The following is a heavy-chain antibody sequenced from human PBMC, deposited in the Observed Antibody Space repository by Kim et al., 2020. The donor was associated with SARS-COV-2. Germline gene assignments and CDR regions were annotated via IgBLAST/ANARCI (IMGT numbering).Heavy chain of an antibody. CDR3: AREYSSSWYRANWFDP. J-gene: IGHJ5*02. Sequence: ASVKVSCKASGYTFTSYDMNWVRQAPGQGLEWMGWINTNTGNPTYAQGFTGRFVFSLDTSVSTAYLQISSLKAEDTAVYYCAREYSSSWYRANWFDPWGQGTLVTVSS. V-gene: IGHV7-4-1*02. CDR2: INTNTGNP. D-gene: IGHD6-13*01. CDR1: GYTFTSYD.